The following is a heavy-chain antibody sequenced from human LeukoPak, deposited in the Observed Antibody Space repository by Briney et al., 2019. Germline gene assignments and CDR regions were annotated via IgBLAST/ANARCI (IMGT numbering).Heavy chain of an antibody. D-gene: IGHD6-13*01. CDR2: IYDTGST. V-gene: IGHV4-30-4*07. CDR3: ARYSLSREDFQD. Sequence: SETLSLTCVVSGGSVNSGGYSWSWIRQPPGKGLEWIGYIYDTGSTLYNPSLESRLTISIDTSKNQFSLRLSSVTAADTAVYFCARYSLSREDFQDWGQGTLVTVSS. CDR1: GGSVNSGGYS. J-gene: IGHJ1*01.